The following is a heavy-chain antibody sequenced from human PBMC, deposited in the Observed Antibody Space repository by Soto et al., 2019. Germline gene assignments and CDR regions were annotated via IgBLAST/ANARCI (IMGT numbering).Heavy chain of an antibody. CDR1: GGSISSYY. D-gene: IGHD3-10*01. CDR3: ARSYYYGSGSYYYY. V-gene: IGHV4-59*01. Sequence: SETLSLACTVGGGSISSYYRCWIRQPTGKGLEWIGYIYYSGSTNYNPSLKSRVTISVDTSKNQFSLKLSSVTAADTAVYYCARSYYYGSGSYYYYWGQGTLVTVSS. CDR2: IYYSGST. J-gene: IGHJ4*02.